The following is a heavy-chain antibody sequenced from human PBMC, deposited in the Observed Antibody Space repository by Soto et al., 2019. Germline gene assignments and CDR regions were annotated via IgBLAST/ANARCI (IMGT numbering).Heavy chain of an antibody. CDR2: IYWDGDK. Sequence: QIILKESGPTLVKPTQTLTLTCSFSGFSLSTTSVGVGWIRQSPGKALQWLTLIYWDGDKRYSPSQKRRLTITKDTSKNQVVLTLPNMDPVDTGTYYCVYMTPQQGMSFNVWGQGPMVIVSS. J-gene: IGHJ3*01. V-gene: IGHV2-5*02. D-gene: IGHD6-13*01. CDR3: VYMTPQQGMSFNV. CDR1: GFSLSTTSVG.